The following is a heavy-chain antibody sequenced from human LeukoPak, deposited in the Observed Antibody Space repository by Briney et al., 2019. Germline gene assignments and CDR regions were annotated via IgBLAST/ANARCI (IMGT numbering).Heavy chain of an antibody. Sequence: PSQTLSLTCNVSGGSISSGTHYWTWIRQPVGKGLEWLGRVFTSGSPTYNSSLKSRLTISIDKSKNQFSLKLTSVTAADTAVYYCARGLFYYGSGSYPSWGQGTLVTVSS. CDR3: ARGLFYYGSGSYPS. D-gene: IGHD3-10*01. J-gene: IGHJ4*02. CDR2: VFTSGSP. V-gene: IGHV4-61*02. CDR1: GGSISSGTHY.